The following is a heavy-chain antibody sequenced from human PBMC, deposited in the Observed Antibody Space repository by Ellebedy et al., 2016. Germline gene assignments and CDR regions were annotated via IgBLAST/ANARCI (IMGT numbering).Heavy chain of an antibody. Sequence: GESLKISCAASGFMFSVYSMNWVRQAPGKGLEWVAVITSSGSYIQYADSVKGRFTISRDNVKNSLYLQMNSLRDDDTAVYYCGRDGRAYGNYGGVWGQGTTVTVSS. V-gene: IGHV3-21*06. CDR2: ITSSGSYI. CDR3: GRDGRAYGNYGGV. CDR1: GFMFSVYS. J-gene: IGHJ6*02. D-gene: IGHD4-11*01.